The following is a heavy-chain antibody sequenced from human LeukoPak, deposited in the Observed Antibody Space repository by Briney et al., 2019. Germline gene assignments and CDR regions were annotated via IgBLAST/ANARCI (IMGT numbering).Heavy chain of an antibody. D-gene: IGHD3-10*01. V-gene: IGHV4-59*01. J-gene: IGHJ4*02. CDR3: ARGSGQWGFDS. Sequence: SETLSLTCTVSGGSISSYYWSWIRQPPGKTLEWIGYIYYSGSTNYNPSLRSRVTISVDSSKNQFSLKLSSVTAADTAVYYCARGSGQWGFDSWGQGTLVTVSS. CDR1: GGSISSYY. CDR2: IYYSGST.